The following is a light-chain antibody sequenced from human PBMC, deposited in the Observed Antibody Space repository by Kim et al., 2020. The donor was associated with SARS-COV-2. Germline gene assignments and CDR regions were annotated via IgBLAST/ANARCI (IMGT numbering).Light chain of an antibody. V-gene: IGKV3-15*01. CDR3: QQYNNSPLT. Sequence: EIEMTQSPATLSVSPGQRATLSCRASQSVSGDLAWYQHTPGQAPRLLIYDVSTRATGVPARFSGSGSGTDFTLTISSLQSEDLAVYYCQQYNNSPLTFGEGTKVDIK. CDR1: QSVSGD. J-gene: IGKJ4*01. CDR2: DVS.